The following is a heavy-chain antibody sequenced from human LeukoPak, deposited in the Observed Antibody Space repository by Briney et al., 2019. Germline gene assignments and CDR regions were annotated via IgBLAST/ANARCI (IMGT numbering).Heavy chain of an antibody. J-gene: IGHJ4*02. CDR3: ARVETLRYFDWLGY. Sequence: ASVKVSCKASGYTFTGYYMHWVRQAPGQGLEWMGWISAHNGNTNYVQKVQGRVTMTTDTSTSTAYMELRSLRSDDTAVYYCARVETLRYFDWLGYWGQGTLVTVSS. CDR1: GYTFTGYY. CDR2: ISAHNGNT. V-gene: IGHV1-18*04. D-gene: IGHD3-9*01.